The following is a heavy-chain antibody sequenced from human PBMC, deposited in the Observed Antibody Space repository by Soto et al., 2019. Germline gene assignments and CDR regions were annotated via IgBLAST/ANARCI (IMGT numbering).Heavy chain of an antibody. CDR3: AKDRPGLRYFDWLLPYFDY. CDR2: ISGSGGST. CDR1: GFTFSSYA. V-gene: IGHV3-23*01. Sequence: PGGSLRLSCAASGFTFSSYAMSWVRQAPGKGLEWVSAISGSGGSTYYADSVKGRFTISRDNSKNTLYLQMNSLRAEDTAVYYCAKDRPGLRYFDWLLPYFDYWGQGTLVTVSS. J-gene: IGHJ4*02. D-gene: IGHD3-9*01.